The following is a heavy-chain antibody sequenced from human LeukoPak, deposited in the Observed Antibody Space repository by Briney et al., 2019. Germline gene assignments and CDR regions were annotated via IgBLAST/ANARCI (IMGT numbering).Heavy chain of an antibody. V-gene: IGHV3-21*01. CDR2: ISSSSSYI. CDR3: AGGSVFLIGGFDY. J-gene: IGHJ4*02. D-gene: IGHD2-15*01. Sequence: PGRSLRLSCAASGFTFSSYSMNWVRQAPGKGLEWVSSISSSSSYIYYADSVKGRFTISRDNAKNSLYLQMNSLRAEDTAVYYCAGGSVFLIGGFDYWGQGTLVTVSS. CDR1: GFTFSSYS.